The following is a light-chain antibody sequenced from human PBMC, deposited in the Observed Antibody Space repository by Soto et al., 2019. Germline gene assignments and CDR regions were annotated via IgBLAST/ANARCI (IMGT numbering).Light chain of an antibody. CDR3: QRYNRWPLS. CDR1: QAVNTR. V-gene: IGKV3D-15*01. CDR2: LAS. J-gene: IGKJ4*01. Sequence: EIVLTQSPATLSSFPGDRVTLSCRASQAVNTRLAWYQHRPGQAPRLLIYLASNRAAGVPARFSGGGSGTEFTLTINSLQSEDFAVDYCQRYNRWPLSFGGGTKVDIK.